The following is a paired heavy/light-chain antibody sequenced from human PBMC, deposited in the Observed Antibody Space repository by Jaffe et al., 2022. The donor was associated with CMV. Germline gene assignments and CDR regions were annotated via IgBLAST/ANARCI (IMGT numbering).Heavy chain of an antibody. Sequence: EVQLLESGGGLVQPGGSLRLSCAASGFTFSSYAMSWVRQAPGKGLEWVSAISGSGGSTYYADSVKGRFTISRDNSKNTLYLQMNSLRAEDTAVYYCASLQGATTTLRWLQSNLKPYYYYYYGMDVWGQGTTVTVSS. J-gene: IGHJ6*02. CDR3: ASLQGATTTLRWLQSNLKPYYYYYYGMDV. CDR1: GFTFSSYA. V-gene: IGHV3-23*01. D-gene: IGHD5-12*01. CDR2: ISGSGGST.
Light chain of an antibody. CDR2: SNN. J-gene: IGLJ3*02. V-gene: IGLV1-44*01. CDR3: AAWDDSLHWV. CDR1: SSNIGSNT. Sequence: QSVLTQPPSASGTPGQRVTISCSGSSSNIGSNTVNWYQQLPGTAPKLLIYSNNQRPSGVPDRFSGSKSGTSASLAISGLQSEDEADYYCAAWDDSLHWVFGGGTKLTVL.